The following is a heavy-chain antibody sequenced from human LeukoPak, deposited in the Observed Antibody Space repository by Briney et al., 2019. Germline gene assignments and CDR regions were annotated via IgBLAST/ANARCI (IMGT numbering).Heavy chain of an antibody. D-gene: IGHD6-6*01. J-gene: IGHJ3*02. V-gene: IGHV1-69*06. CDR1: GGTFSSYA. CDR3: ARDRRSSRRREQLAPDDAFDI. CDR2: IIPIFGTA. Sequence: GASVKVSCKASGGTFSSYAISWVRQAPGQGLEWMGGIIPIFGTANYAQKFQGRVTITADKSTSTAYMELSSLRSEDTAVYYCARDRRSSRRREQLAPDDAFDIWGQGTMVTVSS.